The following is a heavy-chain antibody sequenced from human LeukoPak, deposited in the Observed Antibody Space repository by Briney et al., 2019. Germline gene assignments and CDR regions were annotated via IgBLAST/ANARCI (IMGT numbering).Heavy chain of an antibody. D-gene: IGHD1-26*01. CDR3: ARDAPVVPWELPTYFDY. CDR1: GGTFSNYA. J-gene: IGHJ4*02. CDR2: IIPIFGTA. V-gene: IGHV1-69*05. Sequence: SVKVSCKASGGTFSNYAISWVRQAPGQGLEWMGGIIPIFGTANYAQKFQGRVTITTDESTSTAYMELSSLRSEDTAVYYCARDAPVVPWELPTYFDYWGQGTLVTVSS.